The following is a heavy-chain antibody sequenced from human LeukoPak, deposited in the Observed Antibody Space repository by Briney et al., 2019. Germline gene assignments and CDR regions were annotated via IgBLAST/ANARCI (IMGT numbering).Heavy chain of an antibody. CDR2: INPSGGST. D-gene: IGHD5-18*01. J-gene: IGHJ4*02. CDR3: ARSWIRSGRVVGYFDF. Sequence: VASVKVSCKASGYTFTSYYMHWVRQAPGQGLEWMGIINPSGGSTSYAQKFQGRVTMTRDTSTGTVYMELSSLRFEDSAMYYCARSWIRSGRVVGYFDFWGQGIPVTVSS. V-gene: IGHV1-46*01. CDR1: GYTFTSYY.